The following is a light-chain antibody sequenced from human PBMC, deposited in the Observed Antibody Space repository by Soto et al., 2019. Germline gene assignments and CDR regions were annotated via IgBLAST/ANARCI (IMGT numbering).Light chain of an antibody. Sequence: EIVVTQSPATLSVSPGERVTLSCRASQSVSSSLAWYQQRPGQAPRLLIYDTSTRAAGISARFSGSGSGTEFTLTISSLQSEDFAVYYCQQRSSWMWAFGQGTRVEVK. CDR3: QQRSSWMWA. CDR1: QSVSSS. CDR2: DTS. V-gene: IGKV3-15*01. J-gene: IGKJ1*01.